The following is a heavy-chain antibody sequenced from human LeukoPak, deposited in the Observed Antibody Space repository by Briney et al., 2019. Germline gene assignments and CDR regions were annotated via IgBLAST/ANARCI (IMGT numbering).Heavy chain of an antibody. J-gene: IGHJ6*02. V-gene: IGHV3-74*01. Sequence: GGSLRLSCAASGFTFSSYWMHWVRQAPGKGLVWVSRINSDGSSTSYADSVKGRFTISRDNAKNTLYLQMNSLRAEDTAVYCCARDRCSGGSCYSWGMDVWGQGTTVTVSS. CDR2: INSDGSST. D-gene: IGHD2-15*01. CDR3: ARDRCSGGSCYSWGMDV. CDR1: GFTFSSYW.